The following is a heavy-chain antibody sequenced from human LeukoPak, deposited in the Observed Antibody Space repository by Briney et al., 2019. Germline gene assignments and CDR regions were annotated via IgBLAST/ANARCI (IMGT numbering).Heavy chain of an antibody. CDR2: IDPSDSYT. J-gene: IGHJ3*02. Sequence: GESLKISCKGSGYRFTSYWISWVRQMPGKGLEWMGRIDPSDSYTNYSPSFQGHVTISADKSICTAYLQWSSLKASDTAMYYCARRALPPAYCGGDCFDAFDIWGQGTMVTVSS. CDR3: ARRALPPAYCGGDCFDAFDI. V-gene: IGHV5-10-1*01. CDR1: GYRFTSYW. D-gene: IGHD2-21*02.